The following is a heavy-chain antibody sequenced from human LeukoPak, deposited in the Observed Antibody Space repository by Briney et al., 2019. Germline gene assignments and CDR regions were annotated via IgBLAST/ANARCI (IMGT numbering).Heavy chain of an antibody. CDR3: ARSGGPGTYHQLRYNWFDP. V-gene: IGHV3-21*01. D-gene: IGHD3-10*01. J-gene: IGHJ5*02. CDR2: ITTISHSI. CDR1: GFTLSDYH. Sequence: PGWSLRLSCAASGFTLSDYHMNWVRQAPGKGLESLSPITTISHSIYYAGAVRGRFTISRDNAKNSLYLQMNSLRGEDTAVYYCARSGGPGTYHQLRYNWFDPWGQGTLVTVSS.